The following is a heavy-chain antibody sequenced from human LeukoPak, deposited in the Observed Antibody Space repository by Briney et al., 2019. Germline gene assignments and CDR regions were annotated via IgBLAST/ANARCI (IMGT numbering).Heavy chain of an antibody. V-gene: IGHV3-30*02. D-gene: IGHD6-13*01. CDR1: GFTFSNSG. Sequence: GVSLRLSCAASGFTFSNSGMHWVRQAPGKGLEWVTFIRYDGRNKYYADSVKGRFTISRDNSKNTLYLQMNSLRAEDTAVYYCAKDKGIAAAGMFDYWGQGTLVTVSS. J-gene: IGHJ4*02. CDR3: AKDKGIAAAGMFDY. CDR2: IRYDGRNK.